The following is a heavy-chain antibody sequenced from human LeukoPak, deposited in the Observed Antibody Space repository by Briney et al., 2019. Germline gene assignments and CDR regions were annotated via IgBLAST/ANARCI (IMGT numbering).Heavy chain of an antibody. CDR3: AAVRWTNWFDP. J-gene: IGHJ5*02. CDR1: GYTFTSYD. Sequence: ASVKVSCKASGYTFTSYDINWVRQATGQGLEWMGWMNPNSGNTGYAQNFQGRVTMTRNTSISTAYMELSSLRSEDTAVYYCAAVRWTNWFDPWGQGTLVTVSS. D-gene: IGHD5-24*01. CDR2: MNPNSGNT. V-gene: IGHV1-8*01.